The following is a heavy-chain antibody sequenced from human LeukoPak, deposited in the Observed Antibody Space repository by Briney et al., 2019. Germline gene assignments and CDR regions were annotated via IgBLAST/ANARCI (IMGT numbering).Heavy chain of an antibody. CDR2: INSGNGHT. CDR1: GYTFTSYA. V-gene: IGHV1-3*03. J-gene: IGHJ4*02. D-gene: IGHD4-17*01. Sequence: ASVKVSCKASGYTFTSYAMHWVRQAPGQRLEWMGWINSGNGHTKYSQEFQGRVTITRDTSASTAYMELSSLRSEDMGVYYCARDDYGPLWYWGQGTPVTVSS. CDR3: ARDDYGPLWY.